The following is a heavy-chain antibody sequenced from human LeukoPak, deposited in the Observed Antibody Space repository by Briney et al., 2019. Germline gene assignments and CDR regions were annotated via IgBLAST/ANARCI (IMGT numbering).Heavy chain of an antibody. CDR2: IYYSGST. D-gene: IGHD6-13*01. CDR3: ARVRGYSSIRWYFDL. Sequence: PSETLSLTCTVSGVSISSGDYYWSWIRQPPGKGLEWIVYIYYSGSTYYNPSLKSRFTISVDTSKNQFSLKLSSVTAADTAVYYCARVRGYSSIRWYFDLWGRGTLVTVSS. V-gene: IGHV4-30-4*01. CDR1: GVSISSGDYY. J-gene: IGHJ2*01.